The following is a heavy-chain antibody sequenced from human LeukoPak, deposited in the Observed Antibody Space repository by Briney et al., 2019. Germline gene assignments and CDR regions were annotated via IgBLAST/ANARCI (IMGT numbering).Heavy chain of an antibody. CDR2: ISSGSTYM. V-gene: IGHV3-21*06. Sequence: GGSLRLSCAASGFAFSLHSMDWVRQAPGKGLEWVSSISSGSTYMYYADSVKGRFTISRDNAQNSVFLQMNSLRAEDTAVYYCGRVGGRSKAAKGDAFDIWGQGTMVVVSS. CDR1: GFAFSLHS. CDR3: GRVGGRSKAAKGDAFDI. D-gene: IGHD6-6*01. J-gene: IGHJ3*02.